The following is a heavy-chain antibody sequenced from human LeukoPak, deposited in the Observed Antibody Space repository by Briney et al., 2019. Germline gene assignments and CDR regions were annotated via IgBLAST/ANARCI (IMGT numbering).Heavy chain of an antibody. Sequence: ASVKVSCKASGYTFTGYYMHWLRQGPGQGLEWMGWINPNSGATHYAQKFQGRIIMTRDTSISTAYMELSRLTSDDTAIYYCARAWITATTSFDYWGQGTLVTVSS. CDR1: GYTFTGYY. D-gene: IGHD1-7*01. CDR3: ARAWITATTSFDY. CDR2: INPNSGAT. V-gene: IGHV1-2*02. J-gene: IGHJ4*02.